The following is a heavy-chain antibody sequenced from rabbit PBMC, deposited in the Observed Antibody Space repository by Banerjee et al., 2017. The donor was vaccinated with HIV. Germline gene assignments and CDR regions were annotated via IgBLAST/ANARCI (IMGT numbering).Heavy chain of an antibody. J-gene: IGHJ4*01. V-gene: IGHV1S40*01. CDR2: IDTGDSDT. CDR3: ARGIESYAGYGLGL. Sequence: QSLEESGGDLVKPGASLTLTCTASGFTLSSYWMYWVRQAPGKGLEWIGCIDTGDSDTHYASWAKGRFTISKTSSTTVTLQMTSLTAADTATYFCARGIESYAGYGLGLWGPGTLVT. CDR1: GFTLSSYW. D-gene: IGHD7-1*01.